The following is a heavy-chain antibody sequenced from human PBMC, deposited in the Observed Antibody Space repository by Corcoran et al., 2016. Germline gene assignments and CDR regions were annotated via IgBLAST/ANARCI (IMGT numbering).Heavy chain of an antibody. D-gene: IGHD5-18*01. CDR1: GFTFSGYD. V-gene: IGHV3-23*01. Sequence: EVQLLESGGGLVQPGGSLRLSCVASGFTFSGYDMSWVRQAPGKGLEWVSAISGSGGSTYYADSVKGRFTISRDNSRNTLYLQMNSLRVDDTAVYYCARQEQRWAYGMDVWGQGTTVTVSS. J-gene: IGHJ6*02. CDR3: ARQEQRWAYGMDV. CDR2: ISGSGGST.